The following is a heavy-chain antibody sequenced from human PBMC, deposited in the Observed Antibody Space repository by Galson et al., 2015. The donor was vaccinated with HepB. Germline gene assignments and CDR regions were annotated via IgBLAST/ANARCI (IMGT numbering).Heavy chain of an antibody. CDR2: ISYDGSNK. CDR3: ARESPYDPHSSGMGPYFDY. D-gene: IGHD3-22*01. Sequence: SLRLSCAASGFTFSSYAMHWVRQAPGKGLEWVAVISYDGSNKYYADSVKGRFTISRDNSKNTLYLQMNSLRAEDTAVYYCARESPYDPHSSGMGPYFDYWGQGTLVTVSS. V-gene: IGHV3-30*04. J-gene: IGHJ4*02. CDR1: GFTFSSYA.